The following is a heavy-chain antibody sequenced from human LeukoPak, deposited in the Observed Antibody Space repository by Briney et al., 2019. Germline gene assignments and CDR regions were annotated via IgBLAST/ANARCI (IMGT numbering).Heavy chain of an antibody. D-gene: IGHD4-11*01. CDR2: ISYDGSNK. V-gene: IGHV3-30-3*01. J-gene: IGHJ4*02. Sequence: GGSLRLSCAASGFTFSSYAMHWVRQAPGKGLEWVALISYDGSNKYYADSVKGRFTISRDNSKNTLYLQMNSLSAEDTAVYYCARDKTTVYYFDYWGQGTLVTVSS. CDR3: ARDKTTVYYFDY. CDR1: GFTFSSYA.